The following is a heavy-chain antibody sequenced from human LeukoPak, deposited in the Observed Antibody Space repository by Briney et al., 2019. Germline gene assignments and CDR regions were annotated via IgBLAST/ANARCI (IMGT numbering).Heavy chain of an antibody. CDR1: GFTFSSYS. CDR3: ARADFSSSWSLGY. J-gene: IGHJ4*02. Sequence: GGSLRLSCAASGFTFSSYSMNWVRQAPGKGLEWVSSISSSSSYIYYADSVKGRFTISRDNAKNSLYLQMNSLRAEDTAVYYCARADFSSSWSLGYWGQGALVTVSS. D-gene: IGHD6-13*01. CDR2: ISSSSSYI. V-gene: IGHV3-21*04.